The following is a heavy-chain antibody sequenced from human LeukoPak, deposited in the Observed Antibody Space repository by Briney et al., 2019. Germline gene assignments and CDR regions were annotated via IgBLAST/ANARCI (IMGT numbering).Heavy chain of an antibody. D-gene: IGHD5-12*01. CDR3: AKETGHSGYDYGDY. CDR1: GFTFSSYA. CDR2: ISGSGGST. J-gene: IGHJ4*02. Sequence: PGGSLRLSCAASGFTFSSYAMSWVRQAPGKGLEWVSGISGSGGSTYYADSVKGRFTISRDNSKNTLYPQMNSLRAEDTAVYYCAKETGHSGYDYGDYWGQGTLVTVSS. V-gene: IGHV3-23*01.